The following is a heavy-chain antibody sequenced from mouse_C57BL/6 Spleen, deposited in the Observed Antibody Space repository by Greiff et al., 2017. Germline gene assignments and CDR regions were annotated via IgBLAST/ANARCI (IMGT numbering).Heavy chain of an antibody. CDR1: GYSFTGYF. D-gene: IGHD1-1*01. CDR2: INPYNGDT. CDR3: ARDYYGSSYGYFEV. V-gene: IGHV1-20*01. Sequence: VQLQQSGPELVKPGDSVKISCKASGYSFTGYFMNWVMQSHGKSLEWIGRINPYNGDTFYNQKFKGKATLTVDKSSSTAHMELRSLTSEDSAVYYCARDYYGSSYGYFEVWGTGTTVTVSS. J-gene: IGHJ1*03.